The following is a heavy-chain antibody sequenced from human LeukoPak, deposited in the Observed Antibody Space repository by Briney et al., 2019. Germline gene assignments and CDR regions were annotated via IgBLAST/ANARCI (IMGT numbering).Heavy chain of an antibody. CDR3: ARLRILRFLEWLPPPMDV. J-gene: IGHJ6*03. CDR2: INHSGGT. Sequence: PSETLSLTCAVYGGSFSGYYWSWIRQPPGKGLEWIGEINHSGGTNYNPSLKSRVTISVNTSKNQFSLKLSSVTAADTAVYYCARLRILRFLEWLPPPMDVWGKGTTVTVSS. V-gene: IGHV4-34*01. CDR1: GGSFSGYY. D-gene: IGHD3-3*01.